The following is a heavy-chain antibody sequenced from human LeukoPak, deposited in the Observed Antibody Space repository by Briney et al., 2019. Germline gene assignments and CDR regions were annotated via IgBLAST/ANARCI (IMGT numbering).Heavy chain of an antibody. V-gene: IGHV3-23*01. CDR3: AKDKRIAVAGELDS. CDR2: ISGSGGST. CDR1: GFTFSSYA. D-gene: IGHD6-19*01. J-gene: IGHJ5*01. Sequence: QSGGSLRLSCAASGFTFSSYAMSWVRQAPGKGLEWVSAISGSGGSTYYADSVKGRFTISRDNSKNTLYLQMNSLRAEDTAVYYCAKDKRIAVAGELDSWGQGTLVTVSS.